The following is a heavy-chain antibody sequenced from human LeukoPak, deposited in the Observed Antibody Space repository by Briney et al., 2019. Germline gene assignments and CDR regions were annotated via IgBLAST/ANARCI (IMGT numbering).Heavy chain of an antibody. J-gene: IGHJ4*02. Sequence: GGSLRLSCAASGFTFNTFNMNWVRQAPGKGLEWVSSITSGGDYIYYADSVKGRFTTSRDNAKNSLSLQLNSLRVEDTAVYYCARGHYDVLATSYKWTPDYWGQGTLVTVSS. D-gene: IGHD3-9*01. V-gene: IGHV3-21*01. CDR3: ARGHYDVLATSYKWTPDY. CDR1: GFTFNTFN. CDR2: ITSGGDYI.